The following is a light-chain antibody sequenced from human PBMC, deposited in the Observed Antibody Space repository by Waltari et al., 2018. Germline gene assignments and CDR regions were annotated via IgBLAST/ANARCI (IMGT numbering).Light chain of an antibody. Sequence: DIVMTHTPLSLSVTPGQPASISCKSSQSLLHSDGNTYFSWYLQKPGQSPQLLFYEVSSRFSGVPDRFSGSDSGTHFTLKISRVEAEDVGVYYGMQNVHLPVTFGGGTKVEIK. CDR2: EVS. V-gene: IGKV2-29*03. CDR1: QSLLHSDGNTY. J-gene: IGKJ4*01. CDR3: MQNVHLPVT.